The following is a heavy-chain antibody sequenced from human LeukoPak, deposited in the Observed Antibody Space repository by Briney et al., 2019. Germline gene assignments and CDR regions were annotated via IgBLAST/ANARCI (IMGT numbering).Heavy chain of an antibody. CDR1: GYSFSSYG. D-gene: IGHD4-17*01. V-gene: IGHV1-18*01. CDR2: INTYNGDT. CDR3: ARDSTIYGAYNIDY. Sequence: GSVTVSCKASGYSFSSYGLRWVRQAPGQGPEGMGWINTYNGDTNYAESMQGRVTITKERATYTAYMELRSLRSDDTAVYYCARDSTIYGAYNIDYWGQGTLVSVSS. J-gene: IGHJ4*02.